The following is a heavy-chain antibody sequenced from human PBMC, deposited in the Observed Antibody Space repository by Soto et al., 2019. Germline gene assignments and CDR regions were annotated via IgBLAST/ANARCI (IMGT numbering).Heavy chain of an antibody. CDR1: GDSVSSNSAA. CDR2: TYYRSKWYN. D-gene: IGHD2-2*01. CDR3: ARDFRVVVPAALSNLFDP. V-gene: IGHV6-1*01. Sequence: PSQTLSLTCAISGDSVSSNSAAWNWIRQSPSRGLEWLGRTYYRSKWYNDYAVSVKSRITINPDTSKNQFSLQLNSVTPEDTAVYYCARDFRVVVPAALSNLFDPWGQGTLVTVSS. J-gene: IGHJ5*02.